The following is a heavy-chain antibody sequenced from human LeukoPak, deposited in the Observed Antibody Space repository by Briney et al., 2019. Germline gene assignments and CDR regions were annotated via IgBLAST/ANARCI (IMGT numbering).Heavy chain of an antibody. V-gene: IGHV6-1*01. Sequence: SQTLSLTCAISGDSVSCNSVTWNLIRQSPSRGLEWLGRTYYRSTWYNDYAVSVGGRITVNPDTSKNQFSLHLNSVTPEDTAVYYCARRLTQYDCFDPWGQGILVTVSS. D-gene: IGHD2-15*01. CDR3: ARRLTQYDCFDP. CDR1: GDSVSCNSVT. CDR2: TYYRSTWYN. J-gene: IGHJ5*02.